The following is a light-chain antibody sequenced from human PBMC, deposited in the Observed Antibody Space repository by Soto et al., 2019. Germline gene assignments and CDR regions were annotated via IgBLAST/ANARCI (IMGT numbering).Light chain of an antibody. CDR2: GAS. J-gene: IGKJ1*01. V-gene: IGKV3-20*01. CDR3: QQYGSSHWT. Sequence: GWMHSPGTLSLSPGEGATVSCRASQSVSSSNLAWYQQKPGQAPRLLIYGASSRATGIPARFSGSGSGTDFTLPISRLEPEDFAVYYCQQYGSSHWTFGQGTKVDIK. CDR1: QSVSSSN.